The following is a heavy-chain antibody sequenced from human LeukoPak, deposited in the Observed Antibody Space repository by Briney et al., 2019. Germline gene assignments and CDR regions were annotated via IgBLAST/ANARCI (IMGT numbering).Heavy chain of an antibody. J-gene: IGHJ4*02. V-gene: IGHV4-34*01. CDR3: STIGGGSGWYYFDY. CDR1: GGSFSGYY. Sequence: PSETLSHTCAVYGGSFSGYYWSWIRQPPGKGLEWIGEINHSGSTNYNPSLKSRVTISVDSSKNQFSLKLSSVTAADTAVYYCSTIGGGSGWYYFDYWGQGTLVTVSS. D-gene: IGHD6-19*01. CDR2: INHSGST.